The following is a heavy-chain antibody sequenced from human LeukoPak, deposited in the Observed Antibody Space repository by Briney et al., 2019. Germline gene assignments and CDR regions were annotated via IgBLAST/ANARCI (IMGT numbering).Heavy chain of an antibody. D-gene: IGHD1-26*01. J-gene: IGHJ6*02. V-gene: IGHV3-23*01. CDR1: GFTFSRYA. CDR3: AKVSGSYWDYYYGMDV. CDR2: ISGSGGST. Sequence: GGSLRLSCAASGFTFSRYAMSWVRQAPGKGLEWVSAISGSGGSTYYADSVKGRFTISRDNSKNTLYLQMNSLRAEDTAVYYCAKVSGSYWDYYYGMDVWGQGTTVTVSS.